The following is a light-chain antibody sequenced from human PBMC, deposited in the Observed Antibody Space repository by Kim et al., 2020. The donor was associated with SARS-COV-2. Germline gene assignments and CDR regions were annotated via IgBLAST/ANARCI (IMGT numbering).Light chain of an antibody. CDR1: QSVLYSSNNKNY. CDR3: QQYYSTPRT. CDR2: WAS. Sequence: DIVMTQSPDSLAVSLGERATINCKSSQSVLYSSNNKNYLAWYQQKPGQPPKLLIYWASTRESGVPDRFSGSGSGTDFTLTISSLQADDVGVYYCQQYYSTPRTFGQGTKVEIK. V-gene: IGKV4-1*01. J-gene: IGKJ1*01.